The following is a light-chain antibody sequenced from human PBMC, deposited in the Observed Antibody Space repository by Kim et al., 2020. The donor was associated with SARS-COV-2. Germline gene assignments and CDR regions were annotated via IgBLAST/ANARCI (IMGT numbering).Light chain of an antibody. J-gene: IGKJ3*01. CDR1: QSVGSY. Sequence: EIVLTQSPATLSLSPGERATLSCRASQSVGSYLAWYQQKPGQTPRLLIYDTSNRATGIPARFSGSGSGTDFTLTISNLEPDDFAVYYCQQRSSWPLFTFGPGTKVDIK. CDR3: QQRSSWPLFT. V-gene: IGKV3-11*01. CDR2: DTS.